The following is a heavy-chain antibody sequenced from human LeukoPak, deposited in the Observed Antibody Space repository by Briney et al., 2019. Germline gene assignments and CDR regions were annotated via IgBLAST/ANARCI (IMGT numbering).Heavy chain of an antibody. CDR1: GFTFSSYA. J-gene: IGHJ4*02. CDR2: ISGSGGST. D-gene: IGHD1-1*01. V-gene: IGHV3-23*01. Sequence: GGSLRLSCAASGFTFSSYAMSWVRQAPGKGLEWVSAISGSGGSTYYADSVKGRFTISGDNSKNTLYLQMNSLRAEDTAVYYCAKGGLNWNYYYYWGQGTLVTVSS. CDR3: AKGGLNWNYYYY.